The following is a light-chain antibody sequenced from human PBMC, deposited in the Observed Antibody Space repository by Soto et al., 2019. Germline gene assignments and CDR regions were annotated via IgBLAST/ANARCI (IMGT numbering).Light chain of an antibody. J-gene: IGKJ4*01. Sequence: EIVVTQSPAPLSVSPGKRATLSCRSSQNVSSNLAWYQQKPGQAPRLLIYGASSRATGIPVRFSGSGSGTEFTLTISSLQSEDFAVYYCQEYNNWPALTFGGGTKVDIK. CDR1: QNVSSN. V-gene: IGKV3-15*01. CDR3: QEYNNWPALT. CDR2: GAS.